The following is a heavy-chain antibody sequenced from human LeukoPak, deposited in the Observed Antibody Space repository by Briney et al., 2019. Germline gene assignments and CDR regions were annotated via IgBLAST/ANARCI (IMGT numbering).Heavy chain of an antibody. J-gene: IGHJ6*03. D-gene: IGHD1-1*01. V-gene: IGHV4-34*01. Sequence: SETLSLTCALYCGSFSGYYWSWIRQPPGKGLEWIGEINHSGSTNYNPSLKSRVTISVDTSKNQFSLKLSSVTAADTAVYYCAREGRFRLTNTDGARFWNGPPGHYYYMDVWGKGTTVTVSS. CDR2: INHSGST. CDR3: AREGRFRLTNTDGARFWNGPPGHYYYMDV. CDR1: CGSFSGYY.